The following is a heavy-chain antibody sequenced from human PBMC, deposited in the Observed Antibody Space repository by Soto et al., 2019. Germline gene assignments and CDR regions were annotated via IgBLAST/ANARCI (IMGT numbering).Heavy chain of an antibody. CDR1: GYTFTSYD. D-gene: IGHD6-13*01. CDR2: MNSNSGNT. CDR3: ARGTLGWQQTNWFDP. V-gene: IGHV1-8*01. Sequence: QVQLVQSGAEVKKPGASVKVSCKASGYTFTSYDINWVRQATGQGLEWMGWMNSNSGNTGYAQRFPGRVTMTRDTSINTAYMELSSLTSEDTAIYYCARGTLGWQQTNWFDPWGQGTLVIVSS. J-gene: IGHJ5*02.